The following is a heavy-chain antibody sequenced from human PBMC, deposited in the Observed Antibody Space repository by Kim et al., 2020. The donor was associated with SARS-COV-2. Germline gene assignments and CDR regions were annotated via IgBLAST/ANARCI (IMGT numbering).Heavy chain of an antibody. Sequence: GGSLRLSCAASGFTFSSYGMHWVRQAPGKGLEWVAVIWYDGSNKYYADSVKGRFTISRDNSKNTLYLQMNSLRAEDTAVYYCARSGGTMVRGYGMDVWGQGTTVTVSS. CDR2: IWYDGSNK. CDR3: ARSGGTMVRGYGMDV. D-gene: IGHD3-10*01. J-gene: IGHJ6*02. V-gene: IGHV3-33*08. CDR1: GFTFSSYG.